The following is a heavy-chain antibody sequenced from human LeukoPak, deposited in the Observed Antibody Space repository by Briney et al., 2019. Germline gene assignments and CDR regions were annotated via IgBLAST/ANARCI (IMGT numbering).Heavy chain of an antibody. CDR3: AKAPRGGYDSRIDY. CDR2: ISGSGGST. CDR1: GFTFSSYA. D-gene: IGHD5-12*01. V-gene: IGHV3-23*01. J-gene: IGHJ4*02. Sequence: GGSLRLSCAASGFTFSSYALSWVRQDPGKGLEWVSSISGSGGSTYYADSVTGRFTISRDNSKNTLYLQMNSLRAEDTAIYYCAKAPRGGYDSRIDYWGQGTLVTVSS.